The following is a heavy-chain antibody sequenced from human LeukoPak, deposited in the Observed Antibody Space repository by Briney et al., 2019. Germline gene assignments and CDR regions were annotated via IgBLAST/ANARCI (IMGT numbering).Heavy chain of an antibody. D-gene: IGHD3-22*01. J-gene: IGHJ4*02. CDR1: GGSISSYY. Sequence: SEILSLTCTVSGGSISSYYWSWIRQPPGKGLEWIGYIYYSENTNYNPSLKSRVTISVDTSKSQFSLKLSSVTTADTAVYFCARDSPHSYYSDSSGYFDSWGQGTLVTVSS. CDR2: IYYSENT. CDR3: ARDSPHSYYSDSSGYFDS. V-gene: IGHV4-59*01.